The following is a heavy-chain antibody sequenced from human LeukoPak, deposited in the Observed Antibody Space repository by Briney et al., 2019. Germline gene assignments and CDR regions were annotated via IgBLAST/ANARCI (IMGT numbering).Heavy chain of an antibody. D-gene: IGHD5-18*01. V-gene: IGHV3-30*18. CDR3: AKDPRGYSYALLYFDS. Sequence: GRSLRLSCAASGLTFTIHGMHWVRQAPGNGLEWVAAISFDGSNKYYADYVKGRFTISRDNTKKTLFLKMNSLRAEDTALYYCAKDPRGYSYALLYFDSWGQGTLVTVSS. CDR1: GLTFTIHG. CDR2: ISFDGSNK. J-gene: IGHJ4*02.